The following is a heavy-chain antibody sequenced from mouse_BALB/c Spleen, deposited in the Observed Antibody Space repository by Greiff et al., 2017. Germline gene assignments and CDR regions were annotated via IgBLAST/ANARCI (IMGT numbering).Heavy chain of an antibody. CDR3: ARGDLLEAMDY. CDR2: INPSNGRT. CDR1: GYTFTSYW. D-gene: IGHD2-1*01. Sequence: QVQLKQPGAELVKPGASVKLSCKASGYTFTSYWMHWVKQRPGQGLEWIGEINPSNGRTNYNEKFKSKATLTVDKSSSTAYMQLSSLTSEDSAVYYCARGDLLEAMDYWGQGTSVTVSS. J-gene: IGHJ4*01. V-gene: IGHV1S81*02.